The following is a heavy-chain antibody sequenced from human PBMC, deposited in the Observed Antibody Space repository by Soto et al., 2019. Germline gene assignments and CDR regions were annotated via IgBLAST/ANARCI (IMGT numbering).Heavy chain of an antibody. Sequence: SETLSLTCTVSGGSITTGGYYWSWIRQLPGKGLEWIGHRYYSESTYYNPSLKSRVSISLDTSKNQFSLKLSFVTAADTAMYYCARRLRYSSSYVLDYLGQGTLVT. CDR3: ARRLRYSSSYVLDY. J-gene: IGHJ4*02. V-gene: IGHV4-31*03. CDR1: GGSITTGGYY. CDR2: RYYSEST. D-gene: IGHD6-13*01.